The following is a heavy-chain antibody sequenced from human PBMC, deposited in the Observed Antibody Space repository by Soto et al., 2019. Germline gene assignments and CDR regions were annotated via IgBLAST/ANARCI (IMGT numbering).Heavy chain of an antibody. D-gene: IGHD5-18*01. CDR2: ISGSGGST. CDR1: GFTFGGYA. V-gene: IGHV3-23*01. Sequence: SGGSLRLSCAASGFTFGGYAVSWVRQAPGKGLEWVSAISGSGGSTYYADSVKGRFTISRDNSKNTLYLQMNSLRAEDTAVYYCAKSVDTAMDPRVYYYYYMDVWGKGTTVTVSS. J-gene: IGHJ6*03. CDR3: AKSVDTAMDPRVYYYYYMDV.